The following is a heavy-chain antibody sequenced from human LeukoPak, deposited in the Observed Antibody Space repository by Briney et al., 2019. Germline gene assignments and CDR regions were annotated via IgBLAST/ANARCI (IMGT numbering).Heavy chain of an antibody. V-gene: IGHV3-53*01. CDR1: GFTVSSNY. J-gene: IGHJ4*02. D-gene: IGHD6-19*01. CDR2: IYSGGST. Sequence: PGGSLRLSCAASGFTVSSNYMSWVRQAPGKGLEWVSVIYSGGSTYYADSVKGRFTISRDNSKNTLYLQMNSLRAEDTAVYYCARDNSAVAGYFDYWGQGTLATVSS. CDR3: ARDNSAVAGYFDY.